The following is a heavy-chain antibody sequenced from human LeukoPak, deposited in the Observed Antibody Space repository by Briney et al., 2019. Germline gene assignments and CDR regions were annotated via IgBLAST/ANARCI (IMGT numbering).Heavy chain of an antibody. CDR2: INPSGGST. J-gene: IGHJ4*02. Sequence: ASVKVSCKASGYTLTSYDINWVRQATGQGLEWMGIINPSGGSTSYAQKFQGRVTMTRDTSTSTVYMELSSLRSEDTAVYYCARVPIWFGAHGFVYWGKGTLVPVSS. D-gene: IGHD3-10*01. CDR3: ARVPIWFGAHGFVY. CDR1: GYTLTSYD. V-gene: IGHV1-46*01.